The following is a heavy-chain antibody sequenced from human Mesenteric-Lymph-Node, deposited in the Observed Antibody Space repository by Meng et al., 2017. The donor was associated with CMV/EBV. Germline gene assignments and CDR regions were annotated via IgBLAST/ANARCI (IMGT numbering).Heavy chain of an antibody. CDR2: IYYSGTT. V-gene: IGHV4-59*12. CDR3: AREAAGYYYYYGMDV. CDR1: GGSLSTYY. D-gene: IGHD6-13*01. J-gene: IGHJ6*02. Sequence: GSLRLSCTVSGGSLSTYYWSWIRQPPGKGLEWIGYIYYSGTTNYNPSLKSRVTISKDTSKNQFSLRVNSVTAADTAVYYCAREAAGYYYYYGMDVWGHGTTVTVSS.